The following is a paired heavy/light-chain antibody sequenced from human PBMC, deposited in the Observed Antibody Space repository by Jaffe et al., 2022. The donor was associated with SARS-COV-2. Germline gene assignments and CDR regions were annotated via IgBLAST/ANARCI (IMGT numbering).Light chain of an antibody. Sequence: EIVLTQSPGTLSLSPGERATLSCRASQSVSSNYLAWYQQKPGQAPRLLIYGASNRATGIPDRFSGSGSGTDFTLTISRLDPEDFAVYYCQQYGSSPSWTFGQGTKVEIK. CDR3: QQYGSSPSWT. J-gene: IGKJ1*01. CDR1: QSVSSNY. V-gene: IGKV3-20*01. CDR2: GAS.
Heavy chain of an antibody. Sequence: EVQLVESGGGLVQPGGSLRLSCAASGFTFNTYSMSWVRQAPGKGLEWVSYISSSSSTIYYADSVKGRFTISRDNAKNSLYLQMNSLRDEDTAVYYCARAPAPLYYYDSSGDIWGQGTMVTVSS. CDR2: ISSSSSTI. V-gene: IGHV3-48*02. CDR1: GFTFNTYS. CDR3: ARAPAPLYYYDSSGDI. D-gene: IGHD3-22*01. J-gene: IGHJ3*02.